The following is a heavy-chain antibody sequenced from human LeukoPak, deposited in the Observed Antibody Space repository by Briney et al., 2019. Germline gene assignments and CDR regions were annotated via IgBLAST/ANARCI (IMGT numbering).Heavy chain of an antibody. J-gene: IGHJ4*02. CDR2: IRYDGSNK. CDR3: ACQAMVRGTPDIVEIFDY. V-gene: IGHV3-30*02. D-gene: IGHD3-10*01. Sequence: GGSLRLSCAASGFTFSSYGMHWVRQAPGKGLEWVAFIRYDGSNKYYADSVKGRFTISRDNSKNTLYLQMNSLRAEDTAVYYCACQAMVRGTPDIVEIFDYWGQGTLVTVSS. CDR1: GFTFSSYG.